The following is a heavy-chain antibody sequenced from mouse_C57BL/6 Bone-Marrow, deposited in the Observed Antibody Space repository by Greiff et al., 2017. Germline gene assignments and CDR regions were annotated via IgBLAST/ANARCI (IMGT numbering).Heavy chain of an antibody. CDR3: AREGGIRNWYFDV. J-gene: IGHJ1*03. CDR2: IDPSDSYT. Sequence: QVQLQQPGAELVMPGASVKLSCKASGYTFTSYWMHWVKQRPGQGLEWIGEIDPSDSYTNYNQKFKGKSTLTVYKSSSTAYMQLSSLTSEDSAVYYCAREGGIRNWYFDVWGTGTTVTVAS. V-gene: IGHV1-69*01. CDR1: GYTFTSYW.